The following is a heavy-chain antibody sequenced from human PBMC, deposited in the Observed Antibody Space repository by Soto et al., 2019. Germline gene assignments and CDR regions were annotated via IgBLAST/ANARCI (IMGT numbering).Heavy chain of an antibody. CDR2: ISGSGGST. V-gene: IGHV3-23*01. J-gene: IGHJ4*02. Sequence: GGSLRLSCAASGFTFSSYAMSWVRQAPGKGLEWVSAISGSGGSTYYADSVKGRFTISRDNSKNTLYLQMNSLRAEDTAVYYCAKDALRRYCSGGSCYAWGQGTLVTVSS. D-gene: IGHD2-15*01. CDR1: GFTFSSYA. CDR3: AKDALRRYCSGGSCYA.